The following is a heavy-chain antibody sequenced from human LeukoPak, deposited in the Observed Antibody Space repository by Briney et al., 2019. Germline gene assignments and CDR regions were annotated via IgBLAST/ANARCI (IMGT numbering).Heavy chain of an antibody. D-gene: IGHD2-2*03. CDR2: IYPDESNI. V-gene: IGHV5-51*01. CDR1: GYSSPTYW. J-gene: IGHJ4*02. CDR3: ARPPSRGYSSSFEY. Sequence: GESLTISCKGSGYSSPTYWIAWVRQIPGKGLEWMGYIYPDESNIRYSPSFQGQVTISADKSISTAYLQWSSLKASDTAMYYCARPPSRGYSSSFEYWGQGTVVTVSS.